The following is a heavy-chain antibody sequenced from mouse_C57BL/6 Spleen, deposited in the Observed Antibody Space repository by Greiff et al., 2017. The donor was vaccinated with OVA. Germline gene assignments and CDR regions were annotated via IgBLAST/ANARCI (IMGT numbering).Heavy chain of an antibody. CDR3: AREEGVDY. CDR2: IYSRDGSS. J-gene: IGHJ4*01. Sequence: QVQLQQSGPELVKPGASVTLSCKASGYTFTSYDINWVKQRPGQGLEWIGWIYSRDGSSTYNEKFKGKATLTVDTASSTAYMELHSLTSEDSAVYFGAREEGVDYWGQGTSVTVSS. V-gene: IGHV1-85*01. CDR1: GYTFTSYD. D-gene: IGHD3-3*01.